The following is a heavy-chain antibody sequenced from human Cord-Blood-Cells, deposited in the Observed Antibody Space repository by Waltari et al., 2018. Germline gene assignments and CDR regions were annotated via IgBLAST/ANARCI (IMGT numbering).Heavy chain of an antibody. V-gene: IGHV3-53*04. D-gene: IGHD1-20*01. J-gene: IGHJ4*02. CDR3: ARVTGTYYFDY. CDR2: IYSGGST. CDR1: RFTVSSNY. Sequence: EVQLVESGGGLVQPGGSLRLSCAASRFTVSSNYMSWVRQAPGKGLEWVAVIYSGGSTYYADSVKGRFTISRHKSKNTLYLQMNSLRAEDTAVYYCARVTGTYYFDYWGQGTLVTVSS.